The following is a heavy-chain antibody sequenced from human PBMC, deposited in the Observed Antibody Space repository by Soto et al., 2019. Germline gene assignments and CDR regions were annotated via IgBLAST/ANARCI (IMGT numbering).Heavy chain of an antibody. CDR1: GFTFSSYA. V-gene: IGHV3-23*01. CDR2: ISGSGGST. J-gene: IGHJ6*03. D-gene: IGHD6-19*01. Sequence: EVQLLESGGGLVQPGGSLRLSCAASGFTFSSYAMSWVRQAPGKGLEWVSAISGSGGSTYYADSVKGRFTISRDNSKNTLYLQMNSLRAEDTAVDYCAKVAVADYYYYYYMDVWGKGTPVTVSS. CDR3: AKVAVADYYYYYYMDV.